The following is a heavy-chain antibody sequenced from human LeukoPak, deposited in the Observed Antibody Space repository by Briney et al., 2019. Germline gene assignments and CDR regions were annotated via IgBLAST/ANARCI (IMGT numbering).Heavy chain of an antibody. CDR1: GYTFTSYG. D-gene: IGHD3-22*01. J-gene: IGHJ3*02. Sequence: GASVKVSCKASGYTFTSYGISWVRQAPGQGLEWMGWISAYNGNTNYAQKLQGRVTMTTDTSTSTAYMELRSLRSDDTAVYYCARRSSVWPVVVMEDAFHIWGQGTMVTVSS. V-gene: IGHV1-18*01. CDR3: ARRSSVWPVVVMEDAFHI. CDR2: ISAYNGNT.